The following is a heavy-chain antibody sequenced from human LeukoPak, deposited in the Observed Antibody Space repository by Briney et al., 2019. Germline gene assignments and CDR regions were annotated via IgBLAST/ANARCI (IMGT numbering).Heavy chain of an antibody. CDR2: ISWNSAYI. Sequence: GRSLRLSCAASGFTFHHYAMHWVRQVPGKGLEWVSGISWNSAYIGYADSVKGRFTISRDNAKNSVYLQMNSLRAEDTALYYCAKDKAPLYSGYDWDLDFWGQGTMVTVSS. V-gene: IGHV3-9*01. CDR3: AKDKAPLYSGYDWDLDF. CDR1: GFTFHHYA. D-gene: IGHD5-12*01. J-gene: IGHJ4*02.